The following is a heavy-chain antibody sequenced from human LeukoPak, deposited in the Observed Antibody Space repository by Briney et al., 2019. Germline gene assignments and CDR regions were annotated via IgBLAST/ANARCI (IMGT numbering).Heavy chain of an antibody. J-gene: IGHJ6*03. CDR1: GGSFSGYY. D-gene: IGHD3-22*01. V-gene: IGHV4-34*01. CDR2: INHSGST. CDR3: ARASPYYYDSSGYYRAYYYYYMDV. Sequence: PSETLSLTCAVYGGSFSGYYWSWLRQPPGKGLEWIGEINHSGSTNYNPSLKSRVTISVDTSKNQFSLKLSSVTAADTAVYYCARASPYYYDSSGYYRAYYYYYMDVWGKGTTVTVSS.